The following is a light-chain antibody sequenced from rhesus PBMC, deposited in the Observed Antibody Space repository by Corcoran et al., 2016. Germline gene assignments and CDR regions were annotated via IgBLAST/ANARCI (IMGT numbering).Light chain of an antibody. V-gene: IGKV1-28*02. J-gene: IGKJ4*01. CDR3: QQYKGYPLT. CDR1: QGISSY. CDR2: AAT. Sequence: DIQMTQSPSSLSASVGDTVTITCRASQGISSYLNWFQQKPRKAPKLLIYAATTLQSGVPSRFRGSGSGTDFTLTISSLQPEDFATYYCQQYKGYPLTFGGGTKVEIK.